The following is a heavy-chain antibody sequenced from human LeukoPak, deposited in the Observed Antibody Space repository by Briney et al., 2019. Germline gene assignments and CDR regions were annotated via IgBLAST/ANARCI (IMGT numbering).Heavy chain of an antibody. J-gene: IGHJ4*02. Sequence: SETLRLTRTVSGDSISSYYWSWIRQPPGKGLEWIGYIYYSGSTNYNPSLMSGLTISVDTSKNQFSLKLSSVTAADTAVYYCARGARYCSGGSCLDYWGPGNLFTVSS. V-gene: IGHV4-59*01. CDR1: GDSISSYY. CDR2: IYYSGST. CDR3: ARGARYCSGGSCLDY. D-gene: IGHD2-15*01.